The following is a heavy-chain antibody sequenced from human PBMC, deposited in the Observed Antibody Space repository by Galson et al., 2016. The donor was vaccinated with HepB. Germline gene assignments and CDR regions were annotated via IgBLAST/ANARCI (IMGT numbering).Heavy chain of an antibody. V-gene: IGHV1-18*01. CDR3: AKGRGELDP. J-gene: IGHJ5*02. CDR2: VSPDISNT. CDR1: GYTFNYFG. D-gene: IGHD3-10*01. Sequence: SVKVSCKASGYTFNYFGITWVRQAPGQGLEWMGWVSPDISNTNYAQNFQGRVTMTTDTSTSTAYMELRSLTSDDTAVYYCAKGRGELDPWGQGTLVTVSS.